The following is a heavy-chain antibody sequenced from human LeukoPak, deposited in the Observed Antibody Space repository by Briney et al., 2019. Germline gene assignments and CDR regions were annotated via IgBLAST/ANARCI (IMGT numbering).Heavy chain of an antibody. V-gene: IGHV4-34*01. Sequence: SETLSLTCAVYGGSFSGYYWSWIRQPPGKGLEWIGEISHSGSTNYNPSLKSRVTISVDTSKNQFSLKLSSVTAADTAVYYCAREGNSGARGVKVDYWGQGTLVTVSS. CDR2: ISHSGST. D-gene: IGHD3-10*01. CDR3: AREGNSGARGVKVDY. J-gene: IGHJ4*02. CDR1: GGSFSGYY.